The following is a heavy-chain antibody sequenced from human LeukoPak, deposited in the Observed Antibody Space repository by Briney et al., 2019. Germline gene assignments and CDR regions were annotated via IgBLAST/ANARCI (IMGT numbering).Heavy chain of an antibody. J-gene: IGHJ4*02. Sequence: PGGSLRLSCSASGFTFNNYAMTWVRLTPGKGLEWVSSITNTIFTTYYADSVKGRFTISRDNFKNTLYLQMNSLRTEDTAVYHCARGMWQWLVGIDYWGQGTLVTVSS. D-gene: IGHD6-19*01. V-gene: IGHV3-23*01. CDR1: GFTFNNYA. CDR2: ITNTIFTT. CDR3: ARGMWQWLVGIDY.